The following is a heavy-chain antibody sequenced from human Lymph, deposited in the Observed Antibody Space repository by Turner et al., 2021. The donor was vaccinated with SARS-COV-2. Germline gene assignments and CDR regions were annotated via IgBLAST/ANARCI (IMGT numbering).Heavy chain of an antibody. D-gene: IGHD2-2*01. Sequence: QVQLVQSGAGVKKPGSSVKVSFKASGGPFSSYAITWVRQAPGQGLEWMGGIRPILGRANYAQKFQGRGTITADKSTSTAYMELSSLRSEDTAVYYCAMDSPYCSSTSCYDPWGQGTLVTVSS. CDR3: AMDSPYCSSTSCYDP. CDR2: IRPILGRA. J-gene: IGHJ5*02. V-gene: IGHV1-69*10. CDR1: GGPFSSYA.